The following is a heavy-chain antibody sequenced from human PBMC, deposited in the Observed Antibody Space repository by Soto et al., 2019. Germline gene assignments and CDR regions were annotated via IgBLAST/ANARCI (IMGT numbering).Heavy chain of an antibody. CDR2: IWYDGSNK. J-gene: IGHJ3*02. CDR1: GFNVSSNY. D-gene: IGHD3-10*01. CDR3: ARDGSGDRHAFDI. V-gene: IGHV3-33*08. Sequence: LRLSCAASGFNVSSNYMSWVRQAPGKGLEWVAVIWYDGSNKYYADSVKGRFTISRDNSKNTLYLLMNSLRAEDTAVYYCARDGSGDRHAFDIWGQGTMVTVSS.